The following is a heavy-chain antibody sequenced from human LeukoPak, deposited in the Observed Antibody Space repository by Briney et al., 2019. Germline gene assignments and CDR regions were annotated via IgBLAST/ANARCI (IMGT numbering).Heavy chain of an antibody. V-gene: IGHV3-72*01. D-gene: IGHD6-13*01. CDR3: ARAPSFPLKQQLVPSYMDV. CDR2: TRNKANSYTT. J-gene: IGHJ6*03. CDR1: GFTFSDHY. Sequence: GGSLRLSCAASGFTFSDHYMDWVRQAPGKGLEWVGRTRNKANSYTTEYAASVKGRFTISRDDSKNSLYLQVNSLKTEDTAVYYCARAPSFPLKQQLVPSYMDVWGKGTTVTVSS.